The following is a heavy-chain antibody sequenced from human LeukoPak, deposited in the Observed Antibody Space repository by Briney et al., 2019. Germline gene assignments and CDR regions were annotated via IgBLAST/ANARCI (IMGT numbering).Heavy chain of an antibody. CDR3: AKCKGIDDYGDYDAFDI. Sequence: ASVKVSCKAPGYTFTGYYMDGVRQAPGQGGEWMGWLNPNTGGTDYAQKFQGRGTMTRDTSISTPYPELSTPRSAYTAVYYCAKCKGIDDYGDYDAFDIWGQGTMVTVSS. J-gene: IGHJ3*02. V-gene: IGHV1-2*02. CDR2: LNPNTGGT. CDR1: GYTFTGYY. D-gene: IGHD4-17*01.